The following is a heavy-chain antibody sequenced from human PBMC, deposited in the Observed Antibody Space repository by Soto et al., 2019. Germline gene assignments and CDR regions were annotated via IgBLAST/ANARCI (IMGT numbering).Heavy chain of an antibody. Sequence: QQTPGQGLEWMGGIVPMFGTPTYAEKFKGRLAISATRSTSTAYMEFTSLGSEDTAVYYCARNGTYDSSLSQYTGMDVLGQGTTFTLS. CDR2: IVPMFGTP. J-gene: IGHJ6*02. CDR3: ARNGTYDSSLSQYTGMDV. V-gene: IGHV1-69*06. D-gene: IGHD3-22*01.